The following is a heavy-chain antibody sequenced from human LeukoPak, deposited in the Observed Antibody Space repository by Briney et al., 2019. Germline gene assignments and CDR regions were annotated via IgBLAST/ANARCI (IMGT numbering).Heavy chain of an antibody. D-gene: IGHD1-26*01. Sequence: PGGSLRLSCAASGFTFSSYSMNWVRQAPGKGLEWVSSISSSSSYIYYADSVKGRFTISRDNAKNSLYLQMNSLRAEDTAVYYCARHPGRFLGATTNFDYWGQGTLVTVSS. V-gene: IGHV3-21*01. CDR2: ISSSSSYI. CDR3: ARHPGRFLGATTNFDY. CDR1: GFTFSSYS. J-gene: IGHJ4*02.